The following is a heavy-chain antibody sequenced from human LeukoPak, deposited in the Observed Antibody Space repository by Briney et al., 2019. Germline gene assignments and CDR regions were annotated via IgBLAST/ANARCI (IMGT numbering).Heavy chain of an antibody. Sequence: SQTLSLTCTVSGSSISSGSYYWSWIRQPAGKGLEWIGRIYTSGSTNYNPSLKSRVTISVDTSKNQFSLKLSSVTAADTAVYYCARDHDFWSGYYARDSDAFDIWGQGTMVTVSS. D-gene: IGHD3-3*01. CDR2: IYTSGST. J-gene: IGHJ3*02. CDR3: ARDHDFWSGYYARDSDAFDI. V-gene: IGHV4-61*02. CDR1: GSSISSGSYY.